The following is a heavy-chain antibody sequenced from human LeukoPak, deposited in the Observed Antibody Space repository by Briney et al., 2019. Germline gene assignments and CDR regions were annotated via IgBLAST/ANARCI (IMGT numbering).Heavy chain of an antibody. V-gene: IGHV3-30*04. Sequence: PGGSLRLSCAASGFAFSKYAMHWVRQAPGKGLEWVTIISDDGRSNYADSVEGRFTISRDNSKNTLYLQMSSLRAEDTAVYYCAREMWDSYGYVDYWGQGTLVTVSS. D-gene: IGHD5-18*01. CDR1: GFAFSKYA. CDR2: ISDDGRS. J-gene: IGHJ4*02. CDR3: AREMWDSYGYVDY.